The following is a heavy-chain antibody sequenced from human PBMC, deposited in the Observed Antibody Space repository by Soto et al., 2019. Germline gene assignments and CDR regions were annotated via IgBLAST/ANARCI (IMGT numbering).Heavy chain of an antibody. V-gene: IGHV5-51*01. Sequence: GESLKISCKCSGDSFTTYWIAWVRQMPGKGLEWVGIIYPGDSDTRYSPSFEGHVTISVDKSISTAFLQWNSLKASDNAIYYCARHSTSAPKDYWGQGTLVTVSS. D-gene: IGHD3-10*01. CDR2: IYPGDSDT. CDR1: GDSFTTYW. CDR3: ARHSTSAPKDY. J-gene: IGHJ4*01.